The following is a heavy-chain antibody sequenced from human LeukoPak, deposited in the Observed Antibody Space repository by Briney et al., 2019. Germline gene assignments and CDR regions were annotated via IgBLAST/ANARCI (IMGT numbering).Heavy chain of an antibody. CDR1: GDSISSSSSY. V-gene: IGHV4-39*07. J-gene: IGHJ4*02. Sequence: SETLSLTCTVSGDSISSSSSYWGWIRQPPGEGLEWIGSIYYSGSTYYNTSLKSRVTISVDMSKNHFSLRLRSVTAADTAMYYCARGTLYRGWSYYLDFWGQGSQVTVSS. CDR3: ARGTLYRGWSYYLDF. D-gene: IGHD6-19*01. CDR2: IYYSGST.